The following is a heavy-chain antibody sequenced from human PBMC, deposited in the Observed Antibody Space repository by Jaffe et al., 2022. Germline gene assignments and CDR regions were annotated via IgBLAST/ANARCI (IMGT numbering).Heavy chain of an antibody. CDR3: AKDRLPGPPSYFDY. V-gene: IGHV3-30*02. J-gene: IGHJ4*02. CDR1: GFTFSSYG. D-gene: IGHD6-6*01. CDR2: IRYDGSNK. Sequence: QVQLVESGGGVVQPGGSLRLSCAASGFTFSSYGMHWVRQAPGKGLEWVAFIRYDGSNKYYADSVKGRFTISRDNSKNTLYLQMNSLRAEDTAVYYCAKDRLPGPPSYFDYWGQGTLVTVSS.